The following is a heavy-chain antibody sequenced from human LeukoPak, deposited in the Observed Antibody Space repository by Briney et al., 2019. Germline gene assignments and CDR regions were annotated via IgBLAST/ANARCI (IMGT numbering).Heavy chain of an antibody. V-gene: IGHV3-11*01. CDR1: GFTFSDYY. D-gene: IGHD3-16*01. Sequence: KPGGSLRLSCAASGFTFSDYYMSWIRQAPGKGLEWVSNISSSGSTIYYADSVKGRFTISRDNAKNSLYLQMNSLRAEDTAVYYCARDWGSPRPRPNWFDPWGQGTLVTVSS. J-gene: IGHJ5*02. CDR3: ARDWGSPRPRPNWFDP. CDR2: ISSSGSTI.